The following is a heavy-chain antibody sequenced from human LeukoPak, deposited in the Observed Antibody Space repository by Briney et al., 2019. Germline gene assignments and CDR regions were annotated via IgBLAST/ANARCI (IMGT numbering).Heavy chain of an antibody. CDR1: GGSISSYY. CDR2: IYYSGST. D-gene: IGHD6-13*01. V-gene: IGHV4-59*01. J-gene: IGHJ1*01. Sequence: PSETLSLTCTVSGGSISSYYWSWIRQPPGKGLEWIGYIYYSGSTNYNPSLKSRVTISVDTSKNQFPLKLSSVTAADTAVYYCASSSSWYGVGYFQHWGQGTLVTVSS. CDR3: ASSSSWYGVGYFQH.